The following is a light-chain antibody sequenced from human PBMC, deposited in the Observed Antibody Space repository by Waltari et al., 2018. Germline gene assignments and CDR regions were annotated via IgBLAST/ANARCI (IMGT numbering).Light chain of an antibody. J-gene: IGLJ2*01. Sequence: QSALTQPASVSGSPGQSITISCTGTSSDVGGYNYVSWHQQHPGKAPKLMIFDVNNRPSGVSNRFSGSKSGNTASLTISGLQAEDEADYYCSAYISSSTLELFGGGTRLTVL. CDR1: SSDVGGYNY. V-gene: IGLV2-14*03. CDR2: DVN. CDR3: SAYISSSTLEL.